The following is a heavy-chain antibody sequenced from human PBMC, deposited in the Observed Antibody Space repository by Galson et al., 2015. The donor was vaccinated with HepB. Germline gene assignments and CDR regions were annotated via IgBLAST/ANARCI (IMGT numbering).Heavy chain of an antibody. V-gene: IGHV5-51*01. D-gene: IGHD6-19*01. CDR1: GYSFTSYW. CDR3: ARPGLGSGWYVDAFDI. J-gene: IGHJ3*02. Sequence: QSGAEVKKPGESLKISCKGSGYSFTSYWIGWVRQMPGKGLEWMGIIYPGDSDTRYSPSFQGQVTISADKSISTAYLQWSSLKASDTAMYYCARPGLGSGWYVDAFDIWGQGTMVTVSS. CDR2: IYPGDSDT.